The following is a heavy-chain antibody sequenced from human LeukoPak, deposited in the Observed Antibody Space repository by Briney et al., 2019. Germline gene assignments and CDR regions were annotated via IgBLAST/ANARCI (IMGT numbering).Heavy chain of an antibody. J-gene: IGHJ6*02. CDR1: GGSISSGSYY. CDR2: IYTSGST. CDR3: ARGNVDTAMVTGYYYYYGMDV. D-gene: IGHD5-18*01. V-gene: IGHV4-61*02. Sequence: SETLSLTCTVSGGSISSGSYYWSWIRRPAGKGLEWIGRIYTSGSTNYNPSLKSRVTISVDTSKNQFSLKLSSVTAADTAVYYCARGNVDTAMVTGYYYYYGMDVWGQGTTVTVSS.